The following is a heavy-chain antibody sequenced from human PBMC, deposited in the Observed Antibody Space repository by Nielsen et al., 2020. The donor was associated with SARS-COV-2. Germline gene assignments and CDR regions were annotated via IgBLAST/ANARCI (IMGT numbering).Heavy chain of an antibody. CDR2: IYYSGST. Sequence: SETLSLTCTVSGGSFNSGSYYWSWIRQPPGKGLEWIGYIYYSGSTNYNPSLKSRVTTSVDTSKNQFFLKLSSVTAADTAVYYCARLTLFSITWNYFDFWGQGTLVTVSS. CDR3: ARLTLFSITWNYFDF. V-gene: IGHV4-61*01. CDR1: GGSFNSGSYY. D-gene: IGHD6-13*01. J-gene: IGHJ4*02.